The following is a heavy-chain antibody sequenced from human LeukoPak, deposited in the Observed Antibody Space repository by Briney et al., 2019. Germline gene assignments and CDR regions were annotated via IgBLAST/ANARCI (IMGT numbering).Heavy chain of an antibody. CDR2: ISYDGSNK. J-gene: IGHJ4*02. Sequence: GGSLRLSCAASGFTFSSYAMHWVRQAPGKGLEWVAVISYDGSNKYYADSVKGRFTISRDNSKNTLYLQMNSLRAEDTAVYYCAKDRGTDIVATLDYWGQGTLVTVSS. CDR3: AKDRGTDIVATLDY. V-gene: IGHV3-30*04. CDR1: GFTFSSYA. D-gene: IGHD5-12*01.